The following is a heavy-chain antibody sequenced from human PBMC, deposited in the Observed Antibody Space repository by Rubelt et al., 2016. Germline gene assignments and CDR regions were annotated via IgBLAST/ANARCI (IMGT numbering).Heavy chain of an antibody. CDR2: INQDGSEK. CDR3: ARDARWTAMVTGMDY. V-gene: IGHV3-7*03. Sequence: WVANINQDGSEKYYVDSVTGRFTISRANAKNSLYLQMNSLRAEDTAVYYCARDARWTAMVTGMDYWGQGALVTVSS. D-gene: IGHD5-18*01. J-gene: IGHJ4*02.